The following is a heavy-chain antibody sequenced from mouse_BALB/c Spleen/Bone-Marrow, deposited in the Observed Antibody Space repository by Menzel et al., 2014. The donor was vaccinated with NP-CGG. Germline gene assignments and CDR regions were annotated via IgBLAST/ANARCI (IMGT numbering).Heavy chain of an antibody. CDR2: INPDSRTI. CDR1: GFDFSRTW. V-gene: IGHV4-1*02. CDR3: ARLYYYDYFAY. Sequence: EVKVEESGGGLVQPGGSLKLSCAASGFDFSRTWTSWVRQAPGKGLEWIGEINPDSRTINYTPSLKDKFIISRDNAKNTLFLQMSKVRSEDTALYYCARLYYYDYFAYWCQGTLVTVSA. J-gene: IGHJ3*01. D-gene: IGHD1-1*01.